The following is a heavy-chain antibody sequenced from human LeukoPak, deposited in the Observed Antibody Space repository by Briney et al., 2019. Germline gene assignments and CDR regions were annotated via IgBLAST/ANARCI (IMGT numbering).Heavy chain of an antibody. CDR3: ARLIVATTKRMFRFDY. D-gene: IGHD5-12*01. CDR1: GGSISNYY. J-gene: IGHJ4*02. CDR2: INHSGST. V-gene: IGHV4-34*01. Sequence: PSETLSLTCTVSGGSISNYYWSWIRQPPGKGLEWIGEINHSGSTNYNPSLKSRVTISVDTSKNQFSLKLSSVTAADTAVYYCARLIVATTKRMFRFDYWGQGTLVTVSS.